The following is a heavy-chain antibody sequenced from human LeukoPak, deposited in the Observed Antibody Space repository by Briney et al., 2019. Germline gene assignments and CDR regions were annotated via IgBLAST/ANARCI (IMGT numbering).Heavy chain of an antibody. D-gene: IGHD1-14*01. J-gene: IGHJ6*02. CDR3: ARAGTRKNLRYYYGMDV. Sequence: ASVKVSCKASGYAFTSYDINWVRQATGQGLEWMGWMNPNSGNTGYAQKFQGRVTMTRNTSISTAYMELSSLRSEDTAVYYCARAGTRKNLRYYYGMDVWGQGTTVTVSS. V-gene: IGHV1-8*01. CDR2: MNPNSGNT. CDR1: GYAFTSYD.